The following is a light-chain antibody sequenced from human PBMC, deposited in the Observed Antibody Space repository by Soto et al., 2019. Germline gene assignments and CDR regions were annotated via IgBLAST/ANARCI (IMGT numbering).Light chain of an antibody. CDR3: QQSYGTPWT. CDR2: AAS. Sequence: DIQMTQFPSSLSASVGDRVTITCRASQSISSYLNWYQQKPGKAPKLLIYAASSLQSGVPSRFSGSASRTDFTLTISSLQPEEFATYYCQQSYGTPWTFGQGTRWIS. J-gene: IGKJ1*01. CDR1: QSISSY. V-gene: IGKV1-39*01.